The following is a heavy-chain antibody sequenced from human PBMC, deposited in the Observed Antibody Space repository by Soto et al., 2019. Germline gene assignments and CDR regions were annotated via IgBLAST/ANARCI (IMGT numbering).Heavy chain of an antibody. J-gene: IGHJ4*02. V-gene: IGHV3-9*01. D-gene: IGHD6-19*01. CDR3: AKDKYSSGWYYFVY. Sequence: GGSLRLSCAASGFTFSSYGMHWVRQAPGKGLEWVSGISWNSGSIGYADSVKGRFTISRDNAKNSLYLQMNSLRAEDTALYYCAKDKYSSGWYYFVYWGQGTLVTVSS. CDR1: GFTFSSYG. CDR2: ISWNSGSI.